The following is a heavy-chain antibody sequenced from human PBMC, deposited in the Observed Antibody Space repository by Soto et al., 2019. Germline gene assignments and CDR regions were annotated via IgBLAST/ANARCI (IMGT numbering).Heavy chain of an antibody. Sequence: SVKVSCKASGDTFSSYAISWVRQAPGQGLEWMGGIIPIFGTANYAQKFQGRVTITADESTSTAYMELSSLRSEDTAVYYCARDREGSSWYFDYWGQGTLVTVSS. V-gene: IGHV1-69*13. CDR1: GDTFSSYA. D-gene: IGHD6-13*01. CDR3: ARDREGSSWYFDY. CDR2: IIPIFGTA. J-gene: IGHJ4*02.